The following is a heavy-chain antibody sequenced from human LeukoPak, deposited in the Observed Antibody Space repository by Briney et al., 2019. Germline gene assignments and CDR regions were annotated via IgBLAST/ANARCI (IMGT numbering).Heavy chain of an antibody. D-gene: IGHD3-10*01. V-gene: IGHV2-5*02. CDR2: IYWDDDK. J-gene: IGHJ4*02. Sequence: SGPTLVKPTQTLTLTCTFSGFSLSTGGVGVGWIRQPPEKALEWLALIYWDDDKRYSPSLKSRLTITKDTSKNQVVLTMTNMDPMDTATYYCAHVSWAYGLPRSYYFTYWGQGTLVTVSS. CDR1: GFSLSTGGVG. CDR3: AHVSWAYGLPRSYYFTY.